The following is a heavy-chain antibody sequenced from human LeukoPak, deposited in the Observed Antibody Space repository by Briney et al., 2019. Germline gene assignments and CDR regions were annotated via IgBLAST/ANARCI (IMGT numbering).Heavy chain of an antibody. D-gene: IGHD2-15*01. CDR1: GYSFTSYW. V-gene: IGHV5-51*01. CDR2: IYPGDSDT. J-gene: IGHJ3*02. Sequence: GESLKISCKGSGYSFTSYWNGWVRQLPGKGLEWMGIIYPGDSDTRYSPSFQGQVTISADKSISTAYLQWSSLKASDTAMYYCARRRYCSGGTCYWSAFDIWGQGTMVTVSS. CDR3: ARRRYCSGGTCYWSAFDI.